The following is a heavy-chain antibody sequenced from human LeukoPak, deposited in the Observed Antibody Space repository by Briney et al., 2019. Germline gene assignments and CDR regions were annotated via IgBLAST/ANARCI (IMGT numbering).Heavy chain of an antibody. CDR2: INSDGSST. V-gene: IGHV3-74*01. D-gene: IGHD6-13*01. CDR1: GFTFSSYW. CDR3: ARVKSRIAAAGTAPDY. J-gene: IGHJ4*02. Sequence: GGSLGLSCAASGFTFSSYWMHWVRQAPGKGLVWVSRINSDGSSTSYADSVKGRFTISRDNAKNTLYLQMNSLRAEDTAVYYCARVKSRIAAAGTAPDYWGQGTLVTVSS.